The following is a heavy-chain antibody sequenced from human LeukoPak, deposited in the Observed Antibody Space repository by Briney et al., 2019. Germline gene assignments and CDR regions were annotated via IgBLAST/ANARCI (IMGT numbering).Heavy chain of an antibody. CDR3: ARGPGLLWFGESLYYMDV. CDR2: IYSGGST. CDR1: GFTVSSNY. D-gene: IGHD3-10*01. Sequence: PGGSLRLSCAASGFTVSSNYMSWVRQAPGKGLEWVSVIYSGGSTYYADSVKGRFTISRDNSKNTLYLQMNSLRAEDTAVYYCARGPGLLWFGESLYYMDVWGKGTTVTVSS. V-gene: IGHV3-53*01. J-gene: IGHJ6*03.